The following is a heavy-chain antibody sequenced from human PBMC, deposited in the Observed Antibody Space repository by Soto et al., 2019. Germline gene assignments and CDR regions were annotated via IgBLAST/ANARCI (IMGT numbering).Heavy chain of an antibody. J-gene: IGHJ4*02. V-gene: IGHV3-66*01. CDR1: GFIVTRNY. D-gene: IGHD3-10*02. Sequence: EVQLGESGGGLVQPGGSLRLSCAASGFIVTRNYISWVRQAPGKGLEWVSVVYSGGTTNYEDSVKGRLTISRDNSKNTVYLQMNSLRVEDTAAYYCASAQSPAHVPFDYWGQGTLVTVSS. CDR2: VYSGGTT. CDR3: ASAQSPAHVPFDY.